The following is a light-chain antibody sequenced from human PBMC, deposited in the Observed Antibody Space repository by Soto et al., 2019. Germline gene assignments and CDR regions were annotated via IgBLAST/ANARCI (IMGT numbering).Light chain of an antibody. J-gene: IGLJ2*01. V-gene: IGLV2-11*01. CDR2: DVA. CDR3: CSYAGRYTHVE. CDR1: SSDVGGYNS. Sequence: QSAMTQPSSVSGSPGQSVTISCTGTSSDVGGYNSVSWYQQHPGKAPQLMIYDVAKRPSGVPDRFSGSKSGNTASLTISGLQAEDEADYHCCSYAGRYTHVEFGGGTKLTV.